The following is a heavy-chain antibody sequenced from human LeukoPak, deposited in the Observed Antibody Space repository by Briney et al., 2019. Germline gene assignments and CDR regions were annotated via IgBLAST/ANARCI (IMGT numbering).Heavy chain of an antibody. CDR1: GFSFEDYG. CDR2: ISWNGDSI. D-gene: IGHD6-19*01. J-gene: IGHJ3*01. Sequence: PGGSLRLSCAASGFSFEDYGMHWVRQAPGKGLEWVAGISWNGDSIGYADSVKGRFTISRDNAKNSLYLQMNSLETEDMALYYCAKGLSGWYPNDVFNVWGQGTMVTVSS. CDR3: AKGLSGWYPNDVFNV. V-gene: IGHV3-9*03.